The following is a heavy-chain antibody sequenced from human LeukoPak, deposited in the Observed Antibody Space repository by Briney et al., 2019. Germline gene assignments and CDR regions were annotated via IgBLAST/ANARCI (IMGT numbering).Heavy chain of an antibody. J-gene: IGHJ2*01. V-gene: IGHV3-9*01. Sequence: PGGSLRLSCAASGFTFDDYAMHWVRQAPGKGLEWVSGISWNSGSIGYADSVKGRFTISRDNAKNSLYLQMNSLRAEDTALYYCAKVGGWRYWYFDLWGRGTLVTVSP. CDR3: AKVGGWRYWYFDL. D-gene: IGHD6-19*01. CDR1: GFTFDDYA. CDR2: ISWNSGSI.